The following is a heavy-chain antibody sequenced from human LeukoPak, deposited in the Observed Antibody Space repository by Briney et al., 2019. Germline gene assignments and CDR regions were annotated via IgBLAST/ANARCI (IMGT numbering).Heavy chain of an antibody. CDR2: INPSGGNT. D-gene: IGHD3-22*01. J-gene: IGHJ5*02. CDR1: GYTFTSFC. V-gene: IGHV1-46*01. CDR3: ARSISSGYYAP. Sequence: ASVKVSCKASGYTFTSFCVHWVRQAPGQGLEWMGIINPSGGNTNYAQKFQGRVTMTRDTSTSTAYMDLSSLRSEDTAMYYCARSISSGYYAPWGQGTLVTVSS.